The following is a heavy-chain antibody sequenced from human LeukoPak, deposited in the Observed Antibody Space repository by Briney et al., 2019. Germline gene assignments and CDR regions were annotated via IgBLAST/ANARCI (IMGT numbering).Heavy chain of an antibody. CDR2: ISPDGKYI. V-gene: IGHV3-23*01. D-gene: IGHD2-21*01. Sequence: GGSLRLSCAASGFTFRSTVMTWVRQAPGKGLEWVSTISPDGKYIYYADSLRGRFTMSRDNSKNTLYLQMNSLRAEDTAVYYCARGPSQFHYGMDVWGQGTTVTVSS. CDR1: GFTFRSTV. J-gene: IGHJ6*02. CDR3: ARGPSQFHYGMDV.